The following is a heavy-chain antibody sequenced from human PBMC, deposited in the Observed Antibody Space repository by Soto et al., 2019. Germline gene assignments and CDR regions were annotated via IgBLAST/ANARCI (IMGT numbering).Heavy chain of an antibody. Sequence: QVQLVESGGGVVQPGRSLRLSCAASGFTFSSYAMHWVRQAPGKGLEWVAVISYDGSNKYYADSVKGRFTISRDNSKNTLYLQMNSLRAEDTAVYYCARAGDYIVGALGDYWGQGTLFTVSS. D-gene: IGHD1-26*01. CDR2: ISYDGSNK. V-gene: IGHV3-30-3*01. CDR1: GFTFSSYA. J-gene: IGHJ4*02. CDR3: ARAGDYIVGALGDY.